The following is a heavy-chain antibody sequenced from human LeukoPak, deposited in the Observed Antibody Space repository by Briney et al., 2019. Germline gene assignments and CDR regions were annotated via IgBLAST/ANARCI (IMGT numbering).Heavy chain of an antibody. CDR3: ARDGYNPIDY. CDR2: TYYSGST. V-gene: IGHV4-39*02. Sequence: ASETLSLTCTVSGGSINSSSYYWGWIRQPPGKGLEWIGTTYYSGSTYYNPSLKSRVTISVVTSKNQFSLKVSSVTAADTAVYYCARDGYNPIDYWGQGTLVTVSS. J-gene: IGHJ4*02. D-gene: IGHD5-24*01. CDR1: GGSINSSSYY.